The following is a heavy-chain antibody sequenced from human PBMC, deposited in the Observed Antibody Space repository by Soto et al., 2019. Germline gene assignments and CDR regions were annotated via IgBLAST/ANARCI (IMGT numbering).Heavy chain of an antibody. CDR1: GGTFSSYA. CDR3: AVAAAGTDYYYYYGMDV. J-gene: IGHJ6*02. V-gene: IGHV1-69*13. Sequence: SVKVSCKASGGTFSSYAISWVRQAPGQGLEWMGGIIPIFGTANYAQKFQGRVTITADESTSTAYMELSSLRSEDTAVYYCAVAAAGTDYYYYYGMDVWGQGTTVTVSS. CDR2: IIPIFGTA. D-gene: IGHD6-13*01.